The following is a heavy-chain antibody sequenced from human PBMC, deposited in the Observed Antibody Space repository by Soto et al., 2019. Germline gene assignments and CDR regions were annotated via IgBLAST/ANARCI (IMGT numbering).Heavy chain of an antibody. D-gene: IGHD3-10*01. V-gene: IGHV4-34*01. CDR2: INHSGST. Sequence: ASETLSLTCAVYGGSFSGYYWSWIRQPPGKGLEWIGEINHSGSTNYNPSLKSRVTISVDTSKNQFSLKLSSVTAADTAVYYCARALTHGSGSYLWVPRRGHMDVWGKGTTVTVSS. J-gene: IGHJ6*03. CDR1: GGSFSGYY. CDR3: ARALTHGSGSYLWVPRRGHMDV.